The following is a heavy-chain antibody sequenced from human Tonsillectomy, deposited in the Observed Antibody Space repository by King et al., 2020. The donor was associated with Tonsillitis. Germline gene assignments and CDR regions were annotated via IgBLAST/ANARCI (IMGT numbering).Heavy chain of an antibody. CDR2: INSDGSST. Sequence: MHWVRQAPGKGLVWVSRINSDGSSTNYADSVKGRFTISRDNAKNTVYLQMNSLRAEDTAVYYCARDPNIVASDIWGQGKMVTVSS. CDR3: ARDPNIVASDI. V-gene: IGHV3-74*01. D-gene: IGHD2/OR15-2a*01. J-gene: IGHJ3*02.